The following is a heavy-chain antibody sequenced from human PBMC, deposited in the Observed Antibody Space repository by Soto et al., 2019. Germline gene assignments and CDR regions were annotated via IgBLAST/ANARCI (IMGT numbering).Heavy chain of an antibody. CDR2: IIPIFGTA. D-gene: IGHD2-15*01. V-gene: IGHV1-69*12. J-gene: IGHJ6*02. CDR3: ARVGCSGGSCFDGMDV. CDR1: GGTFSSYA. Sequence: QVQLVQSGAEVKKPGSSVKVSCKASGGTFSSYAISWVRQAPGQGLEWMGGIIPIFGTANYAQKFQGRVTITADESTSTAYMELSSLRAEDTAVYYCARVGCSGGSCFDGMDVWGQGTTVTVSS.